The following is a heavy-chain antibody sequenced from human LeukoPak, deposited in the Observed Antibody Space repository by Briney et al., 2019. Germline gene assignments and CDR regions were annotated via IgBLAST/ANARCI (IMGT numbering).Heavy chain of an antibody. V-gene: IGHV4-39*01. J-gene: IGHJ4*02. D-gene: IGHD5-24*01. Sequence: SETLCLTCTVSGGSISSSSYYWGWIRQPPGKGREWIGSIYYSGSTYYNPSLKSRVTISVDTSKNQFSLKLSSVTAADTAVYYCARQNGYNFFFDYWGQGTLVTVSS. CDR1: GGSISSSSYY. CDR2: IYYSGST. CDR3: ARQNGYNFFFDY.